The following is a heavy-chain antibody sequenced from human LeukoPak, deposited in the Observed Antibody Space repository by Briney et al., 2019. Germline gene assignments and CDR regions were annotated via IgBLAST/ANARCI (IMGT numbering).Heavy chain of an antibody. CDR3: QAYYDILTGYYGVDY. Sequence: PGRSLRLSCAASGFTFSSYAMQWVRQAPGKGLEWVAVISYDGSNKYYVDSVKGRFTISRDNSKNTLYLQMNSLRAEDTAVYYCQAYYDILTGYYGVDYWGQGTLVTVSS. CDR1: GFTFSSYA. J-gene: IGHJ4*02. V-gene: IGHV3-30*01. D-gene: IGHD3-9*01. CDR2: ISYDGSNK.